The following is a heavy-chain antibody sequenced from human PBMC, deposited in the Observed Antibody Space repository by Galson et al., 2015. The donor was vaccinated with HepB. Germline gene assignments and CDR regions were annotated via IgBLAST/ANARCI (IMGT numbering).Heavy chain of an antibody. CDR3: ARSRYSTLLDAFDI. J-gene: IGHJ3*02. CDR1: GFTFSSYS. D-gene: IGHD2-15*01. Sequence: SLRLSCAASGFTFSSYSMHWVRQAPGKGLDWVAVISYDGSNKYYADSVKGRFTISGDNSKNTLYLQMNSLRAEDTAVYYCARSRYSTLLDAFDIWGQGTMVTVSS. V-gene: IGHV3-30-3*01. CDR2: ISYDGSNK.